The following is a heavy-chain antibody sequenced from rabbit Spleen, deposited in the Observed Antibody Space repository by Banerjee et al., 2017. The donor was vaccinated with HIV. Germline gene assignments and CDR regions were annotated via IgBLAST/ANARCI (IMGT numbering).Heavy chain of an antibody. D-gene: IGHD8-1*01. CDR2: IDPIFSTT. V-gene: IGHV1S45*01. CDR3: ARDAGTGDYIDVYFSL. Sequence: QEQLVESGGGLVQPGGSLKLSCKASGFDLSAYGMSGVRQAPGKGLEWIGYIDPIFSTTHYASWAKGRFTISKSSSTTVTLQMTSLTAADTATYFCARDAGTGDYIDVYFSLWGPGTLVTFS. CDR1: GFDLSAYG. J-gene: IGHJ4*01.